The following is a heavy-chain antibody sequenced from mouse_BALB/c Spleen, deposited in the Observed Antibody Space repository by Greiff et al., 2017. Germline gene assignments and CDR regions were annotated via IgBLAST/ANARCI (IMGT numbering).Heavy chain of an antibody. Sequence: EVKVEESGGGLVQPGGSMKLSCVASGFTFSNYWMNWVRQSPEKGLEWVAEIRLKSNNYATHYAESVKGRFTISRDDSKSSVYLQMNNLRAEDTGIYYCTRSYGSSYDYAMDYWGQGTSVTVSS. CDR2: IRLKSNNYAT. CDR3: TRSYGSSYDYAMDY. CDR1: GFTFSNYW. J-gene: IGHJ4*01. D-gene: IGHD1-1*01. V-gene: IGHV6-6*02.